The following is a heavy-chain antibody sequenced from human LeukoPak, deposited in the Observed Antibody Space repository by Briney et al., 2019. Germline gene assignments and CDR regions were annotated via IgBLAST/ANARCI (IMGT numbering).Heavy chain of an antibody. CDR3: AKRGGSYRGFDY. J-gene: IGHJ4*02. Sequence: PGRSLRLSCAASGFSFNTYGMHWVRQAPGKGLEWVADISYGGSDEYYADSVKGRFTISRDNSKYTLYLQMNSLRVDDTAVYYCAKRGGSYRGFDYWGQGTLVTVSS. V-gene: IGHV3-30*18. CDR2: ISYGGSDE. CDR1: GFSFNTYG. D-gene: IGHD1-26*01.